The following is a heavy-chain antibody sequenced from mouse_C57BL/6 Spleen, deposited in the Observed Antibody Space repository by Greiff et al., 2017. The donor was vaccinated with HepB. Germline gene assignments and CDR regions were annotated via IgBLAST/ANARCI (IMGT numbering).Heavy chain of an antibody. CDR1: GYTFTSYW. V-gene: IGHV1-50*01. CDR3: ARRTGAMEY. Sequence: QVQLQQPGAELVKPGASVKLSCKASGYTFTSYWMQWVKQRPGQGLEWIGEIDPSDSYTNYNQKFKGKATLTVDTSSSTAYMQLSSLTSEDSAVYYCARRTGAMEYWGEGTSVTVSS. J-gene: IGHJ4*01. CDR2: IDPSDSYT.